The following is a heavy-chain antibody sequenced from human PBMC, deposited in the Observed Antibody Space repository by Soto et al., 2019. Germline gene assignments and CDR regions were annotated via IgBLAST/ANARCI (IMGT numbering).Heavy chain of an antibody. V-gene: IGHV3-23*01. J-gene: IGHJ4*02. Sequence: EVQLLESGGGLVQPGGSLRLSCAASGLILRNYVRSWVRQAPGMGLEWLASIRGTGTDTYYADSVRGRFAISRDNSKNTLYLQVDSLGAEDTAISYCGKLAWLEDLPGHDCWGQGTLVTVSS. CDR2: IRGTGTDT. CDR1: GLILRNYV. CDR3: GKLAWLEDLPGHDC. D-gene: IGHD5-12*01.